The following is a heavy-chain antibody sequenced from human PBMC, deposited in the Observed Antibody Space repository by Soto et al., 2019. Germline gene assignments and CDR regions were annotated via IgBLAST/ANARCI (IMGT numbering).Heavy chain of an antibody. J-gene: IGHJ4*02. CDR1: GYTFGNHW. CDR3: ATAEVDY. CDR2: MNSDGGII. V-gene: IGHV3-74*01. Sequence: EVQLVESGGGLVQPGGSLRLSCAVAGYTFGNHWMHWVRQAPGKGLGGVSRMNSDGGIINYADSVKGRFTVSRDNAKNTLYLQMNSLRVEDTAVYYCATAEVDYWGPGTLVTVSS.